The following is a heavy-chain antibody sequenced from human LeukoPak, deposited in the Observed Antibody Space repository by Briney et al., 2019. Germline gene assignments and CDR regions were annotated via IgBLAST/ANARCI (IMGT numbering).Heavy chain of an antibody. CDR3: AKARGRGGLVN. D-gene: IGHD3-16*01. CDR1: GFTFDDYA. V-gene: IGHV3-9*01. CDR2: ISWNSGSI. J-gene: IGHJ4*02. Sequence: AGRSLRLSCAASGFTFDDYAMHWVRQAPGKGLEWVSGISWNSGSIGYADSVKRRFTISRDNAKNSLYLQMNSLRAEDTALYYCAKARGRGGLVNWGQGTLVTVSS.